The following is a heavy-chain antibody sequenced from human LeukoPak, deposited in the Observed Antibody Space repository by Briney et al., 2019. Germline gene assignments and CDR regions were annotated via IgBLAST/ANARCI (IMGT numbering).Heavy chain of an antibody. D-gene: IGHD4-23*01. CDR1: GYTFTSYG. CDR3: ARDPLSVGTNWFDP. CDR2: ISAYNGNT. J-gene: IGHJ5*02. Sequence: ASVEVSCKASGYTFTSYGISWVRQAPGQGLEWMGWISAYNGNTNYAQKLQGRVTMTTDTSTSTAYMELRSLRSDDTAVYYCARDPLSVGTNWFDPWGQGTLVTVSS. V-gene: IGHV1-18*01.